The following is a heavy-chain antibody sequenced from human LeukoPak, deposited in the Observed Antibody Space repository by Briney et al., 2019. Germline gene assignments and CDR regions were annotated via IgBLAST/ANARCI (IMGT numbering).Heavy chain of an antibody. CDR2: IYYSGTT. CDR3: ARGVYIAAAQYAY. J-gene: IGHJ4*02. Sequence: PSETLSLTCTVSGGSISSYYWSWIRRPPGKGLEWIGYIYYSGTTNYNPSLKSRVTISVDTSKNQFSLKLSSVTAADTAVYYCARGVYIAAAQYAYWGQGTLVTVPS. D-gene: IGHD6-13*01. CDR1: GGSISSYY. V-gene: IGHV4-59*01.